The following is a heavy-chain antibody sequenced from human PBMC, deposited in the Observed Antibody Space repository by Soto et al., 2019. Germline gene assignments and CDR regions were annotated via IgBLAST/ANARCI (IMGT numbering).Heavy chain of an antibody. D-gene: IGHD1-26*01. CDR3: ARGGPTTYDP. J-gene: IGHJ5*02. CDR2: IYNSGST. CDR1: GDSISSYY. Sequence: LSLTCTVSGDSISSYYWSWIRQPPGKGLEWIGYIYNSGSTNYNPSLKSRVTISVDTSKNQFSLKLSSLTAADTAVYYCARGGPTTYDPWGQGTLVTVYS. V-gene: IGHV4-59*03.